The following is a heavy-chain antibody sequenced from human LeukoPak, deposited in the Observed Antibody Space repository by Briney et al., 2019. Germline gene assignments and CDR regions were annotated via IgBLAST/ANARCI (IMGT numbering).Heavy chain of an antibody. Sequence: SETLSLTCAVYDGSFSGYYWSWIRQPPGKGLEWIGEINHSGSTNYNPSLKSRVTISVDTSKNQFSLKLSSVTAADTAVYYCARVELIVVVPAALVGGYFDYWGQGTLVTVSS. CDR2: INHSGST. V-gene: IGHV4-34*01. J-gene: IGHJ4*02. CDR1: DGSFSGYY. CDR3: ARVELIVVVPAALVGGYFDY. D-gene: IGHD2-2*01.